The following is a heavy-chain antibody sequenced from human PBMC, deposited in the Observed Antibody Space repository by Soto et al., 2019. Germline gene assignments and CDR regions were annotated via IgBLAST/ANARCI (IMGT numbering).Heavy chain of an antibody. D-gene: IGHD2-8*01. Sequence: ASVKVSCKASGYIFTTYYIHWVRQAPGQGLEWMGIINPSGGNTNYAPKFQGRVTMTRDTSTSAFYMELSSLRSEDTAVYYCVYQRPPNHMDVWGKGTTVTVSS. V-gene: IGHV1-46*01. CDR2: INPSGGNT. J-gene: IGHJ6*03. CDR1: GYIFTTYY. CDR3: VYQRPPNHMDV.